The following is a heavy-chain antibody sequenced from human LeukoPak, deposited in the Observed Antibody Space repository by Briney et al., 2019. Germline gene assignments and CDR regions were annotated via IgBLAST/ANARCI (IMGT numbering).Heavy chain of an antibody. CDR1: GFTFSSYT. CDR2: LNWNGGVT. V-gene: IGHV3-20*04. D-gene: IGHD4-17*01. CDR3: ARAQTYGDSRLLLDY. J-gene: IGHJ4*02. Sequence: PGGSLRLSCAASGFTFSSYTMNWVRQAPGKGLEWFSGLNWNGGVTGYADSVEGRFTISRDNAKNSQYLQMNSLRVEDTALYYCARAQTYGDSRLLLDYWGQGTLVTVSS.